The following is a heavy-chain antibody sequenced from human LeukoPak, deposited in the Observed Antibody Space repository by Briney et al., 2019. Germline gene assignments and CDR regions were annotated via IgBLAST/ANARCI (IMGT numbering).Heavy chain of an antibody. CDR2: IYYSGST. J-gene: IGHJ4*02. D-gene: IGHD3-10*01. CDR3: ARGMGSGEK. Sequence: PSETLSLTCTVSGGSISSYYWSWLRQPPGKGLEWIGYIYYSGSTNYNPSLKSRVTISVDTSKNQFSLKLSSVTAADTAVYYCARGMGSGEKWGQGTLVTVSS. V-gene: IGHV4-59*08. CDR1: GGSISSYY.